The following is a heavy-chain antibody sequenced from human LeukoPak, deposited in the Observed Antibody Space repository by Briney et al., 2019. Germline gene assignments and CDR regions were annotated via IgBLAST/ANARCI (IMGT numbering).Heavy chain of an antibody. D-gene: IGHD3-3*01. J-gene: IGHJ5*02. CDR3: ARVNPDYDFWSGYYFGGWFDP. V-gene: IGHV1-46*01. CDR2: INPSGGST. CDR1: GYTFTSYY. Sequence: ASVKVSCKASGYTFTSYYMHWVRQAPGQGLEWMGIINPSGGSTSYAQKFQGRVTMTTDTSTSTAYMELRSLRSDDTAVYYCARVNPDYDFWSGYYFGGWFDPWGQGTLVTVSS.